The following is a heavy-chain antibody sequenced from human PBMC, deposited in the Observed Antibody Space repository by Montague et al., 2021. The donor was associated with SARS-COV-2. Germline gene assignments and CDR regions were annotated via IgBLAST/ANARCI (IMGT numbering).Heavy chain of an antibody. V-gene: IGHV4-39*01. Sequence: SETLSLTCTVSGGSIGSPDYYWGWIRQSPGKGLEWIGSISYAGRTYYNPSLRSRVSFSMDTSKNHFSLSLNSVTAADTAVYFCARQLPSYCSTNKCYPYYFCRRGQGALVTVSS. D-gene: IGHD2-2*01. CDR2: ISYAGRT. J-gene: IGHJ4*03. CDR3: ARQLPSYCSTNKCYPYYFCR. CDR1: GGSIGSPDYY.